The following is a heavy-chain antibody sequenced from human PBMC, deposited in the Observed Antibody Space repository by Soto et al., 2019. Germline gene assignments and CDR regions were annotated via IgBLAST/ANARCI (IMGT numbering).Heavy chain of an antibody. CDR3: TNLMVREVMWFDY. D-gene: IGHD3-10*01. V-gene: IGHV3-7*05. CDR2: INQDGSDK. J-gene: IGHJ4*02. Sequence: PGGSLRLSCAASGFSFSSYSMSWVRQAPGKGLEWVANINQDGSDKYYVDSVKGRFTISRDNAKNSLYLRMNSLSAEDTAVYYCTNLMVREVMWFDYWSQGALVTVSS. CDR1: GFSFSSYS.